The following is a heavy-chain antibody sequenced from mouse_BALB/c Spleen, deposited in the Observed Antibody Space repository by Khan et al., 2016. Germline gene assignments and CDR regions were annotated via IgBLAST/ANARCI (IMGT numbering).Heavy chain of an antibody. CDR1: GFTVSNYV. Sequence: EVELVESGGDLVKSGGSLKLSCAASGFTVSNYVLSWVRQTPEKRLEWVASIRSGGSISYPDSVKGRFTISRDIARNILYLQMSSLRSEDTAMYYCARIGDGYHYAMDYWGQGTSVTVSS. CDR3: ARIGDGYHYAMDY. J-gene: IGHJ4*01. CDR2: IRSGGSI. D-gene: IGHD2-3*01. V-gene: IGHV5-6-5*01.